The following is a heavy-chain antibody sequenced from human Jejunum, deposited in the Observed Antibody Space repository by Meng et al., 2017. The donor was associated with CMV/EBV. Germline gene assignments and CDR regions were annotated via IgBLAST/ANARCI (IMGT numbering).Heavy chain of an antibody. J-gene: IGHJ4*02. Sequence: FIFSSYPMTWVRQSPGKGLEWVSTVGYGGDTYYADSVKGRFTISRDISKNTLYLQMNSLRAEDTAIYYCAKGYYYGSGSYSKSPGFDYWGQGALVTVSS. CDR3: AKGYYYGSGSYSKSPGFDY. D-gene: IGHD3-10*01. CDR1: FIFSSYP. CDR2: VGYGGDT. V-gene: IGHV3-23*01.